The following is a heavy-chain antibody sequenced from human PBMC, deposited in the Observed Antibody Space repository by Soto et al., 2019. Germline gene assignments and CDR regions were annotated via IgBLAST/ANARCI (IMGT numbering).Heavy chain of an antibody. CDR3: ARDGRIAAAGRLYYYYYGMDV. V-gene: IGHV1-8*01. Sequence: ASVKVSCKASGYTFTSYDINWVRQATGRGLEWMGWMNPNSGNTGYAQKFQGRVTMTRNTSISTAYMELSSLRSEDTAVYYCARDGRIAAAGRLYYYYYGMDVWGQGTTVT. D-gene: IGHD6-13*01. CDR2: MNPNSGNT. J-gene: IGHJ6*02. CDR1: GYTFTSYD.